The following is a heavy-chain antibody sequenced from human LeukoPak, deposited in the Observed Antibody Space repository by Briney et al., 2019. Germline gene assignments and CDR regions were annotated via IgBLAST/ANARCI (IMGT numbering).Heavy chain of an antibody. CDR1: GGSISSYY. CDR2: IYYSGST. CDR3: ARGAVEVVVTAIWALDAFDI. D-gene: IGHD2-21*02. J-gene: IGHJ3*02. V-gene: IGHV4-59*08. Sequence: SETLSLTCTVSGGSISSYYWSWIRQPPGKGLEWIGYIYYSGSTNYNPSLKSRVTISVDTSKNQFSLKLSSVTAADTAVYYCARGAVEVVVTAIWALDAFDIWGQGTMVTVSS.